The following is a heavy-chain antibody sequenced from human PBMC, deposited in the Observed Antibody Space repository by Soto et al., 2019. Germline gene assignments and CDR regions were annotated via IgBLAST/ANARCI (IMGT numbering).Heavy chain of an antibody. CDR3: ARLAYCGGDCYPHYYYGMDV. Sequence: GESLKISCKGSGYSFTSYWISWVRQMPGKGLEWMGRIDPSDSYTNYSPSFRGHVTISADKSISTAYLQWSSLKASDTAMYYCARLAYCGGDCYPHYYYGMDVWGQGTTVTVS. CDR2: IDPSDSYT. V-gene: IGHV5-10-1*01. CDR1: GYSFTSYW. J-gene: IGHJ6*02. D-gene: IGHD2-21*02.